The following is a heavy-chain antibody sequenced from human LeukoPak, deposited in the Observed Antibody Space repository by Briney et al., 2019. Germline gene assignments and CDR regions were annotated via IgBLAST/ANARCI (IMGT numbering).Heavy chain of an antibody. CDR1: GYTLTELS. Sequence: ASVKVSCKVSGYTLTELSMHWVRQAPGKGLEWMGGFDPEDGETIYAQKFQGRVTMTEDTSTDTAYMGLSSLRSEDTAVYYCATPYSSGWYLSEWGQGTLVTVSS. J-gene: IGHJ4*02. V-gene: IGHV1-24*01. D-gene: IGHD6-19*01. CDR2: FDPEDGET. CDR3: ATPYSSGWYLSE.